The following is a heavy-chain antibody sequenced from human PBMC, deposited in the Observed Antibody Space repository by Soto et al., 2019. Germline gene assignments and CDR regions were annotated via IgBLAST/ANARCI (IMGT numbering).Heavy chain of an antibody. V-gene: IGHV3-23*01. CDR2: ITSVGYT. D-gene: IGHD4-4*01. J-gene: IGHJ4*02. Sequence: EVQLLESGGGLVQPGGSLRLSCETSGFSFSNYAMSWVRQAPGKGLEWVAAITSVGYTYYVDSLKGGFTISRDNAKNTLDLQMNSLRAEDTAVYYCAKDLIDYSNSYFDYWGQGNLVTVSS. CDR1: GFSFSNYA. CDR3: AKDLIDYSNSYFDY.